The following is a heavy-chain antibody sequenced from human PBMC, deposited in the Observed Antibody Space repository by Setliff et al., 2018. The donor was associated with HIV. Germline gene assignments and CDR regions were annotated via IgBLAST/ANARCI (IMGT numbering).Heavy chain of an antibody. D-gene: IGHD3-10*01. J-gene: IGHJ4*02. V-gene: IGHV4-4*08. Sequence: SETLSLTCAVSGGSFSVYYWRWIRQPPGKGLEWIGYIYTSGSTNYNPSLKSRVTISVDTSKNQFSLKLSSVTAADTAVYYCARGSFIGDYYYFDYWGQGTLVTVSS. CDR2: IYTSGST. CDR3: ARGSFIGDYYYFDY. CDR1: GGSFSVYY.